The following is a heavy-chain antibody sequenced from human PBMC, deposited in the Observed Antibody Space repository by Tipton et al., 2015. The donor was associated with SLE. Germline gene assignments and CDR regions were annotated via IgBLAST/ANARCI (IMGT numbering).Heavy chain of an antibody. CDR2: IYHSGST. J-gene: IGHJ6*02. V-gene: IGHV4-39*07. D-gene: IGHD5-12*01. CDR1: GGSISSSSYY. Sequence: TLSLTCTVSGGSISSSSYYWGWIRQPPGKGLEWIGEIYHSGSTNYNPSLKSRVTISVDKSKNQFSLKLSSVTAADTAVYYCARAFGYDYYYYGMDVWGQGTTVTVSS. CDR3: ARAFGYDYYYYGMDV.